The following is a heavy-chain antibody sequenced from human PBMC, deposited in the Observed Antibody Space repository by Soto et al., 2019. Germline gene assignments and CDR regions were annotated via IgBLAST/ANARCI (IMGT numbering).Heavy chain of an antibody. CDR1: GGSISSGGYY. CDR2: IYYSGST. J-gene: IGHJ4*02. D-gene: IGHD4-4*01. V-gene: IGHV4-31*03. CDR3: ARSGGDYSNYPSDY. Sequence: PSETLSLTCTVSGGSISSGGYYWSWIRQHPGKGLEWIGYIYYSGSTYYNPSLKSRVTISVDTSKNQFSLKLSSVTAADTAVYYCARSGGDYSNYPSDYWGQGXLVTVSS.